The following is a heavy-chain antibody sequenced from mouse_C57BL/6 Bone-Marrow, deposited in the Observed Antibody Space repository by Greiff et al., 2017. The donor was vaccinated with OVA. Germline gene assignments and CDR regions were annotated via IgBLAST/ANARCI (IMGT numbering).Heavy chain of an antibody. J-gene: IGHJ2*01. D-gene: IGHD2-4*01. V-gene: IGHV5-16*01. Sequence: EVKLMESEGGLVQPGSSMKLSCTASGFTFSDYYMAWVRQVPEKGLEWVANINYDGSSTYYLDSLKSRFIISRDNAKNILYLQMSSLKSEDTATYYCARVGYDYGPDYWGQGTTLTVSS. CDR3: ARVGYDYGPDY. CDR2: INYDGSST. CDR1: GFTFSDYY.